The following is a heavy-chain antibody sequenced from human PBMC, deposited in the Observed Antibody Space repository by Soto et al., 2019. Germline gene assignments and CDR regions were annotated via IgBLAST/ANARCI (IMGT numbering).Heavy chain of an antibody. CDR2: VFYGGT. CDR1: GRSMSSNY. Sequence: QVHLQESGPGLVQPSETLSLTCSVSGRSMSSNYLCWIRQSPDKGLEWLGYVFYGGTDYNPSLGGRVSMSVETSKRQFSLKLTSVTVADTAVYYCASYRGALYFESWGPGILVTVSA. J-gene: IGHJ4*02. CDR3: ASYRGALYFES. V-gene: IGHV4-59*01. D-gene: IGHD3-16*01.